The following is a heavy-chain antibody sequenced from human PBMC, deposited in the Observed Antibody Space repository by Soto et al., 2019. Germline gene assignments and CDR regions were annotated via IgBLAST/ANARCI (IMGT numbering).Heavy chain of an antibody. V-gene: IGHV3-15*01. D-gene: IGHD1-7*01. Sequence: GGSLRLSCAASGFTFANAWMSWVRQAPGKGLEWVGRVRSKADGGTTDYAAPVKGRFTISKDDSENTLYLQMNSLKIDDTAVYYCRRDWDYPVLWGQGTLVTVSS. CDR3: RRDWDYPVL. CDR2: VRSKADGGTT. J-gene: IGHJ4*02. CDR1: GFTFANAW.